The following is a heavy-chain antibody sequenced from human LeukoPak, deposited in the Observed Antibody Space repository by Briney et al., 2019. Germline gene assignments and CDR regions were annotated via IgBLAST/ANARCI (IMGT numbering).Heavy chain of an antibody. D-gene: IGHD6-19*01. Sequence: PGGSLRLSCALSGFTFSNYWMNWVRQAPGKGLEWVSAISGSGGSTYYADSVKGRFTISRDNSKNTLYLQMNSLRAEDTAVYYCAKVHPLVGGWGPFDYWGQGTLVTVSS. CDR1: GFTFSNYW. CDR2: ISGSGGST. CDR3: AKVHPLVGGWGPFDY. J-gene: IGHJ4*02. V-gene: IGHV3-23*01.